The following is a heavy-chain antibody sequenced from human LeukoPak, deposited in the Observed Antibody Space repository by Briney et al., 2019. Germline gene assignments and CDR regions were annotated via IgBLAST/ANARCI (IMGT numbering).Heavy chain of an antibody. D-gene: IGHD3-16*01. CDR3: ARGWGYFDY. CDR2: VYHSGST. CDR1: GDSLSGYY. J-gene: IGHJ4*02. V-gene: IGHV4-59*08. Sequence: SETLSLTCTVSGDSLSGYYWTWIRQPPGKGLEWIGYVYHSGSTDYNPSLKSRATISVDTSKNQLSLKLSSVTAADPAVYYCARGWGYFDYWGQGTLVTVSS.